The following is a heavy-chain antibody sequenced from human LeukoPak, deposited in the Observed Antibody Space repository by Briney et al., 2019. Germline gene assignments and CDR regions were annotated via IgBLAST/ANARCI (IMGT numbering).Heavy chain of an antibody. CDR2: ISSNGGST. D-gene: IGHD2-2*01. CDR3: ARDGCSSTSCNYMDV. Sequence: GGSLRLSCAASGFTFSRYAMHWVRQAPGKGLEYVSAISSNGGSTYYANSVKGRFTISRDNSKNTLYLQMGSLRAEDMAVYYCARDGCSSTSCNYMDVWGKGTTVTISS. V-gene: IGHV3-64*01. J-gene: IGHJ6*03. CDR1: GFTFSRYA.